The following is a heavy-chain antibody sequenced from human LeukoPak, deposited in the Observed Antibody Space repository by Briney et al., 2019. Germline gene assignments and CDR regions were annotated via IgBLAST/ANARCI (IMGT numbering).Heavy chain of an antibody. J-gene: IGHJ4*02. CDR3: GRDYCSSTSCYIFR. CDR1: GGSISSCY. V-gene: IGHV4-59*12. Sequence: SETLSLTCTVSGGSISSCYWSWVRQPPRQGLGWNGYIYISGSANSNPSLKSRVTISVDKSKNQFSLKLSSVTAADKAVYYCGRDYCSSTSCYIFRWGQGTLVTVSS. D-gene: IGHD2-2*02. CDR2: IYISGSA.